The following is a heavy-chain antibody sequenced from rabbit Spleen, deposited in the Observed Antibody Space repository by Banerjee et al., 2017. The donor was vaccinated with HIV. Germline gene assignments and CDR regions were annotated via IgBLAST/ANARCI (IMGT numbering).Heavy chain of an antibody. CDR1: GVSFSDKDV. CDR3: AKGPGGGDYGYVSYFNL. J-gene: IGHJ4*01. CDR2: IGIGSGYT. Sequence: QEQLEESGGDLVKPGASLTLTCKASGVSFSDKDVMCWVRQAPGKGLEWIACIGIGSGYTYYASWAKGRFTISKTSSTTVTLQMTSLTAADTATYFCAKGPGGGDYGYVSYFNLWGQGTLVTVS. V-gene: IGHV1S45*01. D-gene: IGHD6-1*01.